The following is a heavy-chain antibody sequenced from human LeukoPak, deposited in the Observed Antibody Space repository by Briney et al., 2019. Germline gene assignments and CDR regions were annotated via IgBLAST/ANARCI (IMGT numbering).Heavy chain of an antibody. CDR3: ARVPLYSGYGNDY. CDR1: GYTFTGYY. V-gene: IGHV1-2*02. Sequence: ASVKVSCKASGYTFTGYYMHWVRQAPGQGLEWMGWINPNSGGTNYAQKFQGRVTMTRDTSISTAYMELSRLRSDDTAVYYCARVPLYSGYGNDYWGQGTLVTVSS. CDR2: INPNSGGT. D-gene: IGHD5-12*01. J-gene: IGHJ4*02.